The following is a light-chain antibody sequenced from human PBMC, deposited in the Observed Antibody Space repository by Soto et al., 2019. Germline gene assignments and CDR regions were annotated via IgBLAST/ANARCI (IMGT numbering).Light chain of an antibody. V-gene: IGKV1-33*01. CDR3: LQFDRFPRV. CDR1: HDIFTY. CDR2: GAS. Sequence: DIPMTQSPSSLSASVGDRVTITCQASHDIFTYLNWFQQRPGKVPKLLIHGASKLETGVPARFSGSGSWTHFNLKITGLQPEDVATYYCLQFDRFPRVFGPGTTVDL. J-gene: IGKJ3*01.